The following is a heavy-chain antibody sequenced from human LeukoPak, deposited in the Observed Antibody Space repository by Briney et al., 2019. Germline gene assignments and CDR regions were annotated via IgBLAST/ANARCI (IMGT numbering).Heavy chain of an antibody. D-gene: IGHD2-8*01. J-gene: IGHJ4*02. V-gene: IGHV3-48*04. CDR2: ISSSSSTI. Sequence: PGGSLRLSCAASGFTFSSYSMNWVRQAPGKGLEWVSYISSSSSTIYYADSVKGRFTISRDHAKNSLYLQMNSLRAEDTAVYYCASEVRGMLIDYWGQGTLVTVSS. CDR3: ASEVRGMLIDY. CDR1: GFTFSSYS.